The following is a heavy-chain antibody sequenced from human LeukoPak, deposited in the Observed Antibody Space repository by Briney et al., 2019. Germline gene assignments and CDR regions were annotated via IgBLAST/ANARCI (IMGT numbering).Heavy chain of an antibody. V-gene: IGHV4-39*07. CDR1: SGSISSTTYY. D-gene: IGHD2-8*01. CDR2: IYYSGST. Sequence: SETLSLTCTVSSGSISSTTYYWGWIRQPPGKGLEWIGSIYYSGSTYYNPSLKSRVTISVDTSRSQFSLKLSSVTAADTAVYYCARDHACSNGVCSYFDYWGQGTLVTVSS. CDR3: ARDHACSNGVCSYFDY. J-gene: IGHJ4*02.